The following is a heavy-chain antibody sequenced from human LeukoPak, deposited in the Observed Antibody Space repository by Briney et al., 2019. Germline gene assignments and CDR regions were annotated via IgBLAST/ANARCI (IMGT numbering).Heavy chain of an antibody. CDR2: IIPIFGTA. Sequence: GSSVKVSCKASGGTFSSYAISWVRQAPGQGLGWMGGIIPIFGTANYAQKFQGRVTITADESTSTAYMELSSLRSEDTAVYYCARSRDGYMILWGNLDYWGQGTLVTVSS. CDR1: GGTFSSYA. V-gene: IGHV1-69*01. J-gene: IGHJ4*02. D-gene: IGHD5-24*01. CDR3: ARSRDGYMILWGNLDY.